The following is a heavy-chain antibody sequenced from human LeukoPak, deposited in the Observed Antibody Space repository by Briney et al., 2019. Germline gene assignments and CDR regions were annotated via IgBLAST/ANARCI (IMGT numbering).Heavy chain of an antibody. CDR2: TYYRSKWLN. D-gene: IGHD3-16*01. J-gene: IGHJ3*02. Sequence: KHSQTLSLTCAISGDSVSSNNAVWNWIRQSPSRGLEWLGKTYYRSKWLNDSAVSVKSRITINPDTSKNQISLQLNSVTPEDTAVYYCARSLWGGALDIWGQGTTVAVS. CDR3: ARSLWGGALDI. V-gene: IGHV6-1*01. CDR1: GDSVSSNNAV.